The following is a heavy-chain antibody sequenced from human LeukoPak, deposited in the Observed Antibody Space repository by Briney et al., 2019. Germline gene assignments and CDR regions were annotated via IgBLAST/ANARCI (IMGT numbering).Heavy chain of an antibody. Sequence: SVKVSCKASGGTFSSYAISWVRQAPGQGLEWMGGIIPIFGTANYAQKFQGRVTVTTDESTSTAYMELSSLRSDDTAVYYCARAGGYCSSTSCYEFDYWGQGTLVTVSS. D-gene: IGHD2-2*01. V-gene: IGHV1-69*05. CDR3: ARAGGYCSSTSCYEFDY. J-gene: IGHJ4*02. CDR1: GGTFSSYA. CDR2: IIPIFGTA.